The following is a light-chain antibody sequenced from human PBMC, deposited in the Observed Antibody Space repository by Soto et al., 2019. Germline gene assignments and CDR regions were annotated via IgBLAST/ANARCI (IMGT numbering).Light chain of an antibody. Sequence: QTVVTQEPSFSVSPGGTVTLTCGLSSGPVSTSYYPSWYQQTPGQAPRTLIYSTNTRSSGVPDRFSGSILGNKAALTITGAQADDESDYYCVLYMGSGIGVFGTGTKLTVL. CDR1: SGPVSTSYY. J-gene: IGLJ1*01. CDR3: VLYMGSGIGV. V-gene: IGLV8-61*01. CDR2: STN.